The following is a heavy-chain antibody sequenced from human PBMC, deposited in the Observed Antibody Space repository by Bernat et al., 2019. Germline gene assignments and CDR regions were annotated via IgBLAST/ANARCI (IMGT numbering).Heavy chain of an antibody. J-gene: IGHJ4*02. V-gene: IGHV3-33*01. CDR2: IWYDGSNK. CDR1: GFTFSSYG. D-gene: IGHD6-19*01. CDR3: ARGPVAGTGNDY. Sequence: QVQLVESGGGVVQPGRSLRLSCAASGFTFSSYGMHWVRQAPGKGLEWVAVIWYDGSNKYYADSVKGRFTISRDNSTNTLYLQMNSLRAEDTAVYYCARGPVAGTGNDYWGQGTLVTVSS.